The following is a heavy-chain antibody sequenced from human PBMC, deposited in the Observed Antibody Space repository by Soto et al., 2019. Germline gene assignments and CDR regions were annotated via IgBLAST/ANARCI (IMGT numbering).Heavy chain of an antibody. J-gene: IGHJ4*02. CDR1: GFTFSTYS. CDR2: ISSSSTYI. Sequence: EVQLVESGGGLVKPGGSLRLSCTPSGFTFSTYSMNWVRQAPGKGLEWVSSISSSSTYIYYADSVRGRFTISRDNAKNSLYLQMNSLRAEDTAVYYCARDRGGDFPLDYWGQGTLVTVSS. V-gene: IGHV3-21*01. D-gene: IGHD3-10*01. CDR3: ARDRGGDFPLDY.